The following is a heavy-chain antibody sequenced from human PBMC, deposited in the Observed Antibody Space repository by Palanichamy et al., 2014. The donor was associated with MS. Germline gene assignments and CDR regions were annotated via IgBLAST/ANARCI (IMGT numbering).Heavy chain of an antibody. CDR3: ARAIRDSYGSTNVDY. D-gene: IGHD5-18*01. V-gene: IGHV4-39*07. CDR1: GGSISSSSYY. Sequence: QLQLQESGPGLVKPSETLSLTCTVSGGSISSSSYYWGWIRQPPGKGLEWIGSIYYSGSTYYNPSLKSRVTISVDTSKNQFSLKLSSVTAADTAVYYCARAIRDSYGSTNVDYWGQGTLVTVSS. J-gene: IGHJ4*02. CDR2: IYYSGST.